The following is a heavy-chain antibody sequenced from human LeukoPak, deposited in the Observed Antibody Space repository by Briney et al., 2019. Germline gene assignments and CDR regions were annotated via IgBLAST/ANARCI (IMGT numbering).Heavy chain of an antibody. CDR3: ARDYQARVVPAAFYYYGMDV. D-gene: IGHD2-2*01. Sequence: ASVKVSCKASGYTFTSYYMHWVRQAPGQGLEWMGIINPSGGSTSYAQKFQGRVTMIRDTSTSTVYMELSSLRSEDTAVYYCARDYQARVVPAAFYYYGMDVWGQGTTVTVSS. CDR2: INPSGGST. V-gene: IGHV1-46*01. J-gene: IGHJ6*02. CDR1: GYTFTSYY.